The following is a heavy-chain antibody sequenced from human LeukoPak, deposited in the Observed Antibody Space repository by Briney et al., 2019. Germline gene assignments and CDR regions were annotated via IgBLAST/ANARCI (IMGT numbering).Heavy chain of an antibody. CDR2: ISDDGTNK. V-gene: IGHV3-30-3*01. J-gene: IGHJ6*02. Sequence: GGPLRPSCAASGFTFNTYALHWVRQAPGKGLEWVAVISDDGTNKYYADSVKGRFPISRDNSKNTLYLHMNSLRAEDPAVYYCARSSYRRCSNWSQSSCYYGMDVWGQGATVTVSS. CDR1: GFTFNTYA. CDR3: ARSSYRRCSNWSQSSCYYGMDV. D-gene: IGHD3-16*02.